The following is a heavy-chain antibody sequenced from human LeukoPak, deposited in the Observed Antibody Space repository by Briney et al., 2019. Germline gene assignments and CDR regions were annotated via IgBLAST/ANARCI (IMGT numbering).Heavy chain of an antibody. J-gene: IGHJ5*02. V-gene: IGHV3-74*01. CDR2: INSDGSST. CDR1: GFTFSGYW. CDR3: ARGGTYGSGLSGS. D-gene: IGHD1-1*01. Sequence: GGSLRLSCAASGFTFSGYWMHWVRQAPGKGLVWVSRINSDGSSTNYADSVKGRFTISRDNAKNTLYLQMNTLRAEDTAVYYCARGGTYGSGLSGSWGQGTLVTVSS.